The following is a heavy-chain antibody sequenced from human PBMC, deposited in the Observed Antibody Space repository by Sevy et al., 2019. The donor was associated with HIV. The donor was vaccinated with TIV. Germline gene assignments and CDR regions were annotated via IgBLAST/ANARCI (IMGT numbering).Heavy chain of an antibody. D-gene: IGHD3-22*01. J-gene: IGHJ4*02. V-gene: IGHV3-23*01. CDR1: GFTFRSYT. Sequence: GGSLRLSCVVSGFTFRSYTMTWVRQAPGKGLEWVSTITGSGDKIYYADSVKCGFTISRDNSRNTLYLQISSLRAADTAVYYCAKGPDYYASSGTPLDYWGQGTLVTVSS. CDR2: ITGSGDKI. CDR3: AKGPDYYASSGTPLDY.